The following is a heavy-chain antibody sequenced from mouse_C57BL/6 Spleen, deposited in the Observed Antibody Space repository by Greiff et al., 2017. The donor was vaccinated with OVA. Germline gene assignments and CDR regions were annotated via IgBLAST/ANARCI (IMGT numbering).Heavy chain of an antibody. V-gene: IGHV1-15*01. D-gene: IGHD4-1*01. J-gene: IGHJ2*01. CDR3: TRRANWDGYFDY. CDR2: IDPETGGT. CDR1: GYTFTDYE. Sequence: VQLQQSGAELVRPGASVTLSCKASGYTFTDYEMHWVKQTPVHGLEWIGAIDPETGGTAYNQKFKGKAILTADKSSSTAYMELRSLTSEDSAVYYCTRRANWDGYFDYWGQGTTLTVSS.